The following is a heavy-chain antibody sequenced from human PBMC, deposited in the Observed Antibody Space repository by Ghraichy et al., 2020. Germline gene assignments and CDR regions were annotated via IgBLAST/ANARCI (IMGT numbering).Heavy chain of an antibody. D-gene: IGHD2-2*01. CDR1: GYTFTSYA. CDR2: INAGNGNT. CDR3: ARDLFVVVYYYYYGMDV. Sequence: ASVKVSCKASGYTFTSYAMHWVRQAPGQRLEWMGWINAGNGNTKYSQKFQGRVTITRDTSASTAYMELSSLRSEDTAVYYCARDLFVVVYYYYYGMDVWGQGTTVTVSS. V-gene: IGHV1-3*01. J-gene: IGHJ6*02.